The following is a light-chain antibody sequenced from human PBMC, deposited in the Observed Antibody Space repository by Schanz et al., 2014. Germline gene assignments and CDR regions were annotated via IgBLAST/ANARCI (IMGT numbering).Light chain of an antibody. V-gene: IGKV3D-11*03. Sequence: EIVLTQSPPTLSLSPGERATLSCRASLSVGSNLAWYQQKPGQAPRLLIFGASTRAAGVPARFSGSGSGTDFTLTISRLEPEDFAVYYCQHRNNWQWTFGQGTKVEI. J-gene: IGKJ1*01. CDR2: GAS. CDR3: QHRNNWQWT. CDR1: LSVGSN.